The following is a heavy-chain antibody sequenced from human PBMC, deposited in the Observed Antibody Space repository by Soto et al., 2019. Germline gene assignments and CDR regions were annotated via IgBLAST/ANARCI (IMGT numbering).Heavy chain of an antibody. CDR1: GYTFTSYG. V-gene: IGHV1-18*04. CDR3: ASDGTIAARPSNLGPIACFDY. J-gene: IGHJ4*02. CDR2: ISAYNGNT. D-gene: IGHD6-6*01. Sequence: ASVKVSCKASGYTFTSYGISWVRQAPGQGLEWMGWISAYNGNTNYAQKLQGRVTMTTDTSTSTAYMELRGLRSDDTAVYSCASDGTIAARPSNLGPIACFDYWGQGTLVTVSS.